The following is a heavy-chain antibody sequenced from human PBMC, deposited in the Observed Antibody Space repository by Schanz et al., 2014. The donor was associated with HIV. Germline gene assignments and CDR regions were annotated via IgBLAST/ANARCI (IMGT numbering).Heavy chain of an antibody. CDR1: GFTFRSYA. CDR3: AKPEYDSRGNSQSHFDY. J-gene: IGHJ4*02. CDR2: ISYDGRNK. D-gene: IGHD3-22*01. Sequence: VQLLESGGGLVQPGGSLRLTCAASGFTFRSYAMTWVRQAPGKGLEWVSVISYDGRNKLYADSVKGRFTISRDNSKNTLYLQMTTLRTEDTAVYYCAKPEYDSRGNSQSHFDYWGQGTLVTVSS. V-gene: IGHV3-30*18.